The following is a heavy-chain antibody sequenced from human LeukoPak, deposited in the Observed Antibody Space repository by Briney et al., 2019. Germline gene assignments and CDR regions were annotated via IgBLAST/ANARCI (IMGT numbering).Heavy chain of an antibody. Sequence: GGSLRLSCAASGFTFSSYGMHWVRQAPGKGLEWVAVISYDGGNKYYADSVKGRFTISRDNSKNTLYLQMNSLRAEDTAVYYCAKERGSYYDILTGSHFDYWGQETLVTVSS. V-gene: IGHV3-30*18. D-gene: IGHD3-9*01. CDR2: ISYDGGNK. CDR1: GFTFSSYG. J-gene: IGHJ4*02. CDR3: AKERGSYYDILTGSHFDY.